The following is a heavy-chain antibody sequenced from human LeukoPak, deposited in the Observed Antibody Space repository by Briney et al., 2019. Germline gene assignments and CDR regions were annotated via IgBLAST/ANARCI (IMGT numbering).Heavy chain of an antibody. Sequence: SETLSLTCTVSGGSISSYYWSWIRQPPGKGLEWIGYNYYSGSTNYNPSLKSRVTISVDTSKNQFSLKLSSVTAADTAVYYCARGVYSYGYERGIRTNWFDPWGQGTLVTVSS. CDR1: GGSISSYY. CDR3: ARGVYSYGYERGIRTNWFDP. J-gene: IGHJ5*02. CDR2: NYYSGST. D-gene: IGHD5-18*01. V-gene: IGHV4-59*01.